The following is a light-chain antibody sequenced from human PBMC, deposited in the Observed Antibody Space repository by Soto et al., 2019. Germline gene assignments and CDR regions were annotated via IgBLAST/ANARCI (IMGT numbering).Light chain of an antibody. CDR2: DVS. Sequence: QSALTQPASVSGSPGQSITISCTGTSSDVGLYNFVSWYQQHPGKAPKLLIYDVSDRPSGVSSRFSGSKSGNTASLTISGLQAEDEADYYCSSYTNSITNGFVFGTGTKLTVL. CDR3: SSYTNSITNGFV. CDR1: SSDVGLYNF. J-gene: IGLJ1*01. V-gene: IGLV2-14*01.